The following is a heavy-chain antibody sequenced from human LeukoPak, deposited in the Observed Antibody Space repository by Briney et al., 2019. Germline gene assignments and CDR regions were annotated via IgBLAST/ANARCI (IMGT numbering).Heavy chain of an antibody. CDR3: AIPPEDSSGLDYAFDI. D-gene: IGHD3-22*01. Sequence: GASVKVSCKASGYTFTGYYMHWVRQAPGQGLEWMGWINPNSGGTNYAQKFQGRVTMTRDTSISTAYMELSRLRSDDTAVYYCAIPPEDSSGLDYAFDIWGQGTMVTVSS. CDR1: GYTFTGYY. CDR2: INPNSGGT. J-gene: IGHJ3*02. V-gene: IGHV1-2*02.